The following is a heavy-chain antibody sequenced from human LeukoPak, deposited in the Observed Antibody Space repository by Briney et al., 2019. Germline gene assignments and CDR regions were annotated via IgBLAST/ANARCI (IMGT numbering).Heavy chain of an antibody. J-gene: IGHJ4*02. V-gene: IGHV1-2*02. CDR3: ARVPYYYDSSGYSLDY. D-gene: IGHD3-22*01. CDR2: INPKSGGT. CDR1: GYTFSSYG. Sequence: GASVRVSCKASGYTFSSYGITWVGQAPGQGLEWMGWINPKSGGTNYAQKFQGRVTMTRDTSISTAYMELTRLRSDDTAVYYCARVPYYYDSSGYSLDYWGQGTLVTVSS.